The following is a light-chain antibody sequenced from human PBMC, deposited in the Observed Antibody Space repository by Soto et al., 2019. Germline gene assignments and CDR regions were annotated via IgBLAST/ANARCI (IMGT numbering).Light chain of an antibody. J-gene: IGKJ5*01. CDR1: QSVSSSY. Sequence: EIVLTQSPGTLSLSPGERATLSCRASQSVSSSYLAWYQQKPGQAPRLLIYGASSRATGIPDRFSGSGSGKDFTLTISSLEPEDFAVYYCQQRSKWPQFSFCQGTRREIX. CDR3: QQRSKWPQFS. V-gene: IGKV3D-20*02. CDR2: GAS.